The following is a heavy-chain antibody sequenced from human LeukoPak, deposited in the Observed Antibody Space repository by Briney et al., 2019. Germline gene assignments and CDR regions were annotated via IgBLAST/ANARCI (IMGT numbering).Heavy chain of an antibody. CDR3: ARHFCSSTNCYGGFDY. J-gene: IGHJ4*02. CDR1: GGSISSSSYY. V-gene: IGHV4-39*01. CDR2: IYYSGIT. D-gene: IGHD2-2*01. Sequence: SETLSLTCTVSGGSISSSSYYWGWIRQPPGKGLEWIGSIYYSGITYYNPSLKRRVTLSVDTSANQFSLKQSSVTAADTALYYCARHFCSSTNCYGGFDYWGQGTLVTVSS.